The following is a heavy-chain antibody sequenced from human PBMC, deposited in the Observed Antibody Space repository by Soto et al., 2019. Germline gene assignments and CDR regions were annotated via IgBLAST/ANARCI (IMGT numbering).Heavy chain of an antibody. CDR1: GGTFSSYA. CDR3: ASRAEMATTQNFDY. Sequence: SVKVSCKASGGTFSSYAISWVRQAPGQGLEWMGGIIPIFGTANYAQKFQGGVTITADESTSTAYMELSSLRSEDTAVYYCASRAEMATTQNFDYWGQGTLVTVSS. D-gene: IGHD1-1*01. V-gene: IGHV1-69*13. CDR2: IIPIFGTA. J-gene: IGHJ4*02.